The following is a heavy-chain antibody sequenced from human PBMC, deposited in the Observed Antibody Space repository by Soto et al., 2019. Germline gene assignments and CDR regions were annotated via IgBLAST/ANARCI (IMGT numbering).Heavy chain of an antibody. J-gene: IGHJ4*02. V-gene: IGHV4-61*01. CDR2: IYYSGST. CDR1: GGSVSSGSYY. Sequence: PSETLSLTCTVSGGSVSSGSYYWSWIRQPPGKGLEWIGYIYYSGSTNYNPSLKSRVTISVDTSKNQFSLKLSSVTAADTAVYYCARDSGCSGGSCSTDYWGQGTLVTVS. D-gene: IGHD2-15*01. CDR3: ARDSGCSGGSCSTDY.